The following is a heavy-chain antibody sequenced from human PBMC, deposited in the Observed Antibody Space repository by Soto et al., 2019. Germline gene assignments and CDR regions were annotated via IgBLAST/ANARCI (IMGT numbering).Heavy chain of an antibody. J-gene: IGHJ6*02. CDR3: ARVTGRYYYGMDV. CDR1: GGSFSGYY. V-gene: IGHV4-34*01. CDR2: INHSGST. Sequence: QVQLQQWGAGLLKPSETLSLTCAVYGGSFSGYYWSWIRQPPGKGLEWIGEINHSGSTNYNPSLKSRVTISVDTSKNQFSLTLSSVTAADTAVYYCARVTGRYYYGMDVWGQGNTVTVYS.